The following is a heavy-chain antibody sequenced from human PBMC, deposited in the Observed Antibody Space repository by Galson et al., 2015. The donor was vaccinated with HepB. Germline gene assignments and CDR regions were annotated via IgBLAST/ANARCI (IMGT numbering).Heavy chain of an antibody. J-gene: IGHJ4*02. CDR3: ATRAAGYYYDNSGNPQFDY. V-gene: IGHV3-23*01. Sequence: SLRLSRAASGFTFSSYAMSWVRQAPGKGLEWVSAISGSGGSTYYADSVKGRFTISRDNSKNTLYLQMNSLRAEDTAVYYCATRAAGYYYDNSGNPQFDYWGQGTLVTVSS. CDR1: GFTFSSYA. CDR2: ISGSGGST. D-gene: IGHD3-22*01.